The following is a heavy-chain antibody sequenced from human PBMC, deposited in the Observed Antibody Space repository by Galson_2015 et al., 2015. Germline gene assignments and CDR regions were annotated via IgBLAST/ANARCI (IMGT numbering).Heavy chain of an antibody. CDR1: GYTFKGYG. Sequence: SVKVSCKASGYTFKGYGISWARQAPGQGLEWMGWISTYDGNADYAQEFQGRVTMTIDTPTSTAYMELRSLRSDDTAVYYCARETTVTTGGDYWGQGTLVTVSS. V-gene: IGHV1-18*01. D-gene: IGHD4-17*01. J-gene: IGHJ4*02. CDR2: ISTYDGNA. CDR3: ARETTVTTGGDY.